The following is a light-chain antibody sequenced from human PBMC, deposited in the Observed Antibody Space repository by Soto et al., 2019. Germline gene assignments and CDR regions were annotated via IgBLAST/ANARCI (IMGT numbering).Light chain of an antibody. CDR2: GAS. J-gene: IGKJ2*01. Sequence: EIVLTQSPGTLSLSPGERATLSCRASQSVSSNYLTWYQQKPGQAPRLLIYGASSRATGIPDRFSGSGSGTDFTLTINRLEPEDFAVYYCQQYGTSSMYTFCQGTKLEIK. CDR1: QSVSSNY. CDR3: QQYGTSSMYT. V-gene: IGKV3-20*01.